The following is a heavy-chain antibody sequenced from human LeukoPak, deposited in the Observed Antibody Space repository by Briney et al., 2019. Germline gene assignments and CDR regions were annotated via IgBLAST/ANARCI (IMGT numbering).Heavy chain of an antibody. J-gene: IGHJ3*02. D-gene: IGHD7-27*01. CDR1: GYTLTDNH. Sequence: GASVKVSCKASGYTLTDNHMYWIRQAPGQGPECMGWINPNSGGTNYAQKFQGRITMTRDTSISTAYMELSRLTSDDTAIYFCARELGRNAFDIWGQGTVVTVSP. CDR2: INPNSGGT. CDR3: ARELGRNAFDI. V-gene: IGHV1-2*02.